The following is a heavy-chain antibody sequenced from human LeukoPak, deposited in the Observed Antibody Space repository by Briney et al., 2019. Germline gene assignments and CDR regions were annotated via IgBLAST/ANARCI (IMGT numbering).Heavy chain of an antibody. D-gene: IGHD3-3*01. CDR2: IYPGDSDT. CDR3: ARQNDFRLDY. J-gene: IGHJ4*02. V-gene: IGHV5-51*01. CDR1: GYTFSSYW. Sequence: GESLEISCQGSGYTFSSYWIGWVRQLPGKGLEWMGIIYPGDSDTRYSPSLQGQVTISVDTSIGTAYLQWSSLKASDTAIYYCARQNDFRLDYWGQGTLVTVSS.